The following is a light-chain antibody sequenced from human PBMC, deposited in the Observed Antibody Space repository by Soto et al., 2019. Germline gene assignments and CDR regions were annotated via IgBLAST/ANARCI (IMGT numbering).Light chain of an antibody. V-gene: IGLV2-11*01. J-gene: IGLJ3*02. CDR3: CSYAGRVYLV. CDR2: YVT. CDR1: SGDVGGYNY. Sequence: QSALSQPRSVSGSPGQSVTISCTGTSGDVGGYNYVSWYQQNPGKAPKLMIYYVTERPSGVPDRFSGSKSGNTASLTISGLQTEDEADYYCCSYAGRVYLVFGGGTKLTVL.